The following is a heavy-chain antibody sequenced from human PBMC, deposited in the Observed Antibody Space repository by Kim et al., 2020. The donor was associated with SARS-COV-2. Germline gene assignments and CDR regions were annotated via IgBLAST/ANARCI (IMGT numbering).Heavy chain of an antibody. D-gene: IGHD1-26*01. Sequence: TYYNPSLKSRVTISVDTSKNQFSLKLSSVTAADTAVYYCARLFSSGSFLYWGQGTLVTVSS. J-gene: IGHJ4*02. CDR2: T. V-gene: IGHV4-39*01. CDR3: ARLFSSGSFLY.